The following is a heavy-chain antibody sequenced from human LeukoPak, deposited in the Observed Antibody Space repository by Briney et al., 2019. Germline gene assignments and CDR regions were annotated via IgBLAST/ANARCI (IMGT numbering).Heavy chain of an antibody. D-gene: IGHD1-26*01. V-gene: IGHV3-23*01. J-gene: IGHJ4*02. CDR1: GFTFSINA. CDR3: AKDQAPTVGATDF. CDR2: IGDTDLST. Sequence: GGSLRLSCAASGFTFSINAMSWVRQAPGKGLEWVSTIGDTDLSTHYADSVKGRFTISRDNSKNTLYLRMNSLRAEDTAVYYCAKDQAPTVGATDFWGQGTLVTVSS.